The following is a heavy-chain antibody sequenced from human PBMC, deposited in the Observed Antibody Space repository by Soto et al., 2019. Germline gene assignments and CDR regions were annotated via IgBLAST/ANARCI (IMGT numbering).Heavy chain of an antibody. CDR3: ARDSTLTLVGPVQSWFDP. D-gene: IGHD1-1*01. CDR2: SDYSGST. Sequence: QLQLQESGRGLVKPSETLSLTCTVSGGSISSGGYYWSWIRQHPGKGLEWIGYSDYSGSTYYNPSLKTRVTISVDTSKHLFSLKLTSVTAADTATYYCARDSTLTLVGPVQSWFDPWGQGTLVTVSS. J-gene: IGHJ5*02. CDR1: GGSISSGGYY. V-gene: IGHV4-31*03.